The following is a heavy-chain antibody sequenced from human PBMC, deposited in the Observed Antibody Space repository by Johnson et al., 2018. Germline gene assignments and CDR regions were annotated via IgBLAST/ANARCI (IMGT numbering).Heavy chain of an antibody. V-gene: IGHV3-48*01. J-gene: IGHJ6*03. CDR3: ARRATLIIRGDYYFYMDV. CDR2: ISGSSSPI. D-gene: IGHD3-10*01. CDR1: GFTFSTYS. Sequence: VQLVQSGGGLVQPGGSLRLSCAASGFTFSTYSMNWVRQAPGKGLEWVSYISGSSSPIYYADSVKGRFTLSRANAKNSLYLQMNSLRAEDTAVYYCARRATLIIRGDYYFYMDVWGKGTTVTVSS.